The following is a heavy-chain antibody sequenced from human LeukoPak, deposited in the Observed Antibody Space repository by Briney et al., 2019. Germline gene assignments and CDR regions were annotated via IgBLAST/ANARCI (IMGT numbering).Heavy chain of an antibody. CDR2: IYYSGST. CDR1: GGSISSYY. CDR3: ARHLYYYYMDV. Sequence: SETLSLTCTVSGGSISSYYWSWIRQPPGKGLERIGYIYYSGSTNYNPSLKSRVTISVDTSKNQISLKLSSVTAADTAVYYCARHLYYYYMDVWGKGTTVTVSS. J-gene: IGHJ6*03. V-gene: IGHV4-59*08.